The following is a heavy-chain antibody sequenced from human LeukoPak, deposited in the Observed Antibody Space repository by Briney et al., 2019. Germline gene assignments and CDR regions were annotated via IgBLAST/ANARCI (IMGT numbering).Heavy chain of an antibody. CDR2: ISSSGSTI. CDR1: GFTFSSYE. Sequence: PGGSLRLSCAASGFTFSSYEMNWVRQAPGKGLEWVSYISSSGSTIYYADSVKGRFTISRDNAKNSLYLQMNSPRAEDTAVYHCAKAPVTTCRGAFCYPFDYWGLGTLVTVSS. V-gene: IGHV3-48*03. D-gene: IGHD2-15*01. J-gene: IGHJ4*02. CDR3: AKAPVTTCRGAFCYPFDY.